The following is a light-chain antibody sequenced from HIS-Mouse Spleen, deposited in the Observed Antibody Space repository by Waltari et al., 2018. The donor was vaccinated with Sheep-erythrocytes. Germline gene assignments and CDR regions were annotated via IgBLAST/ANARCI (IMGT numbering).Light chain of an antibody. CDR3: NSRDSSGNHLNVV. CDR1: RPRSYY. CDR2: GKN. V-gene: IGLV3-19*01. Sequence: SSELTQDPAVSVALGQTVRITCQGDRPRSYYASWYQQKPGQAPVVVIYGKNNRPSGIPDRFSGSSSGNTASLTITGAQAEDEADYYCNSRDSSGNHLNVVFGGGTKLTVL. J-gene: IGLJ2*01.